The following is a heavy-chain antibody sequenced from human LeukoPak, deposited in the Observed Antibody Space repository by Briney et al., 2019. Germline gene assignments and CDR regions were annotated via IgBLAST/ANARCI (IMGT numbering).Heavy chain of an antibody. D-gene: IGHD6-25*01. Sequence: PSETLSLTCTVFGDSISGYYWSWIRQPPGKGLEWIGYIHYSGSTNYNPSLKSRVTISIDTSKKHFSLRLTSVTAADTAVYYCARGGGGIAATPWGQGTMVTLSS. CDR3: ARGGGGIAATP. CDR1: GDSISGYY. CDR2: IHYSGST. J-gene: IGHJ3*01. V-gene: IGHV4-59*01.